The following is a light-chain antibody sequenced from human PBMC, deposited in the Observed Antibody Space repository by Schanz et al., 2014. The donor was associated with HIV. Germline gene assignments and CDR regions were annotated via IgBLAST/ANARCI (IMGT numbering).Light chain of an antibody. CDR3: SSYTTNRTVT. V-gene: IGLV2-14*03. CDR2: DVT. J-gene: IGLJ2*01. CDR1: SSDVGGDNF. Sequence: QSVLTQPASVSGSPGQSISISCAGTSSDVGGDNFVSWYQQHPGRAPKLLVYDVTNRPSGVSSRFSGSKSGNTASLTISGLQPEDEADYYCSSYTTNRTVTFGGGTKLTVL.